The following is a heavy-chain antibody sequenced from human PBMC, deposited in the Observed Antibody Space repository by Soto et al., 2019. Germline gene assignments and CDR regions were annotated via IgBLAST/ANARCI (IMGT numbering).Heavy chain of an antibody. CDR3: ARARATIAAAAIFDC. Sequence: PSETLSLTCIVSSGSMSSSLNHWSWVRQPPGKGLEWIGEVYRTGSTNYNPSLESRLTISVDKSKNQFSLKPTSVTAADTAVYYCARARATIAAAAIFDCWGQGTLVTVSS. D-gene: IGHD6-13*01. J-gene: IGHJ4*02. CDR1: SGSMSSSLNH. CDR2: VYRTGST. V-gene: IGHV4-4*02.